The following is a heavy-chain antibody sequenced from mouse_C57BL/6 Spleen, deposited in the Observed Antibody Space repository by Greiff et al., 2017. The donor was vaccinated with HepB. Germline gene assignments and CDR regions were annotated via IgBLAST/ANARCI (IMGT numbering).Heavy chain of an antibody. CDR1: GFTFSSYA. D-gene: IGHD2-1*01. J-gene: IGHJ3*01. Sequence: EVQRVESGGGLVKPGGSLKLSCAASGFTFSSYAMSWVRQTPEKRLEWVATISDGGSYTYYPDNVKGRFTISRDNAKNNLYLQMSHLKSEDTAMYYCARGRNSFAYWGQGTLVTVSA. CDR2: ISDGGSYT. CDR3: ARGRNSFAY. V-gene: IGHV5-4*01.